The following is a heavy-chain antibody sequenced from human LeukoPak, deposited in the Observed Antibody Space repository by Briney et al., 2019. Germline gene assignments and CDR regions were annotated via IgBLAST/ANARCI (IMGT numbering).Heavy chain of an antibody. CDR1: GFTFSSSW. V-gene: IGHV3-7*03. J-gene: IGHJ4*02. D-gene: IGHD4-17*01. CDR3: ARDYGDYGDY. CDR2: IKQDGSEK. Sequence: GGSLRLSCVASGFTFSSSWMSWVRQAPGKGLEWVANIKQDGSEKYYVDSVKGRFTISRDNAKNSLYLQMNSLRAEDTAVYYCARDYGDYGDYWGQGTLVTVSS.